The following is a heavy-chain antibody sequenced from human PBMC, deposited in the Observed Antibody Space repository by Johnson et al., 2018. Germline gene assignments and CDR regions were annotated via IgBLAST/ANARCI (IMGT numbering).Heavy chain of an antibody. V-gene: IGHV3-47*02. CDR2: IGTGGDT. CDR1: GFAFSSYV. D-gene: IGHD6-19*01. J-gene: IGHJ3*02. CDR3: ARAAYSSGWYFGAFDS. Sequence: LQESGGGLVQPGGSLRPSCAASGFAFSSYVLHWVRRAPGQGPEWVSAIGTGGDTYSADSVMGRFTISRDNAKKSLYLQMHSLIAEDTAVYYCARAAYSSGWYFGAFDSWGQGTMVTVSS.